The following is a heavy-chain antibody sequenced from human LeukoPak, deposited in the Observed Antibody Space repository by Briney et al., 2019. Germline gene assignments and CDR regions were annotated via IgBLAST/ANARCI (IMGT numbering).Heavy chain of an antibody. Sequence: SETLSLTCTVSGGSISSGGYSWSWIRQHPGKGLEWIGYIYYSGSTYYNPSLKSRVTISVDTSKNQFSLKLSSVTAADTAVYYCARVNTDDCNDYWGQGTLVTVSS. CDR2: IYYSGST. D-gene: IGHD2-21*02. CDR3: ARVNTDDCNDY. J-gene: IGHJ4*02. CDR1: GGSISSGGYS. V-gene: IGHV4-31*03.